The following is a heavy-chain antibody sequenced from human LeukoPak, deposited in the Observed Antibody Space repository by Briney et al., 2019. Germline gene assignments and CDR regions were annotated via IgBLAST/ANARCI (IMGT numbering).Heavy chain of an antibody. D-gene: IGHD3-22*01. Sequence: PSETLSLTCTVSGGSTSSYYWSWIRQPPGKGLEWIGYIYYSGSTNYNPSLKSRVTISVDTSKNQFSLNLSPVTAADTAVYYCARDVREGYYDSSGYYTDYWGQGTLVTVSS. V-gene: IGHV4-59*01. CDR3: ARDVREGYYDSSGYYTDY. J-gene: IGHJ4*02. CDR1: GGSTSSYY. CDR2: IYYSGST.